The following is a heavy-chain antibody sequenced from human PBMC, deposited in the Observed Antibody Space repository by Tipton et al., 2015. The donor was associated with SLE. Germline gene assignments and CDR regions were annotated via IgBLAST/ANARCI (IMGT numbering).Heavy chain of an antibody. CDR3: AKDQNYDSSGPFDY. V-gene: IGHV3-43*01. J-gene: IGHJ4*02. Sequence: GSLRLSCAASGFTFDDYTMHWVRQAPGKGLEWVSLISWDGGSTYYADSAKGRFTISRDNSKNTLYLQMNSLRAEDTAVYYCAKDQNYDSSGPFDYWGQGTLVTVSS. CDR2: ISWDGGST. CDR1: GFTFDDYT. D-gene: IGHD3-22*01.